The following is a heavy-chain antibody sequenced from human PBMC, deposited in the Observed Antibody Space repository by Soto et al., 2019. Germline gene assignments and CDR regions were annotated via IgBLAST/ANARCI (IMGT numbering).Heavy chain of an antibody. CDR3: SRQASDFWSGKPQYYMDV. CDR2: IRSKGNNYAT. D-gene: IGHD3-3*01. J-gene: IGHJ6*03. Sequence: EVQLVESGGGLVQPGGSLKLSCAASGFTFSGSAMHWVRQASGKGLEWVGRIRSKGNNYATAYGASLKGRFTISRDDSKITAYLQMNSLNTEDTAVYYCSRQASDFWSGKPQYYMDVWGKGTTVTVSS. V-gene: IGHV3-73*01. CDR1: GFTFSGSA.